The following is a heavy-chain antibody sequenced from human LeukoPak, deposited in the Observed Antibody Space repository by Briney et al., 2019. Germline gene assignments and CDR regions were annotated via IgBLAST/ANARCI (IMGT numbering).Heavy chain of an antibody. CDR3: ARSPGITMVPVHFDY. J-gene: IGHJ4*02. D-gene: IGHD3-10*01. CDR1: GFTVSSNY. CDR2: IYSGGST. Sequence: GGSLRLSCAASGFTVSSNYMSWVRQAPGKGLEWVSVIYSGGSTYYADSVKGRFTISRDNSKNTLYLQMNSLRAEDTAVYYCARSPGITMVPVHFDYWGQGTLVTVSS. V-gene: IGHV3-66*01.